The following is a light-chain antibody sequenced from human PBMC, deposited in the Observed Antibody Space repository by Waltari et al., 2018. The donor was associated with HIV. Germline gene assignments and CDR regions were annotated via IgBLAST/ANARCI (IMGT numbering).Light chain of an antibody. CDR3: SSFTSSDTPVV. CDR1: TSDVGGYDY. CDR2: EVT. J-gene: IGLJ2*01. Sequence: QSALTQPASVSGSPGQSITISCTGTTSDVGGYDYVSWYQQHPGNVPKLLMYEVTKRPSGVSNRCSGSKSGNTASLTISGLQPEDEADYYCSSFTSSDTPVVFGGGTKLTVL. V-gene: IGLV2-14*01.